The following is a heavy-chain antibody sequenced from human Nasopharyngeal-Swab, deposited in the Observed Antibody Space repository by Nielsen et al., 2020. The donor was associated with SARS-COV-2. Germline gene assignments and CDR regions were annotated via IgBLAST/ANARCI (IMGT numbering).Heavy chain of an antibody. J-gene: IGHJ6*03. Sequence: WVRQAPGQGLEWMGWINTNTGNPTYAQGFTGRFVFSLDTSVSTAYLQISSLKAEDTAVYYCARDVPWISWYYYYYMDVWGKGTTVTVSS. CDR3: ARDVPWISWYYYYYMDV. V-gene: IGHV7-4-1*02. CDR2: INTNTGNP. D-gene: IGHD1-1*01.